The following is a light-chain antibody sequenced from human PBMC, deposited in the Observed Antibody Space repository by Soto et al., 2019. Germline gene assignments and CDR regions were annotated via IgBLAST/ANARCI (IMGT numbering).Light chain of an antibody. J-gene: IGLJ3*02. Sequence: QSVLTQPASVSGSPGQSITISCTGTSSDVGGYNYVSWYQQHPGKAPKLMSYDVSNRPSGVSNRFSGSKSGNTASLTISGLQAEDEADYYCSSYTSSSTRVFGGGTKLTVL. V-gene: IGLV2-14*01. CDR1: SSDVGGYNY. CDR3: SSYTSSSTRV. CDR2: DVS.